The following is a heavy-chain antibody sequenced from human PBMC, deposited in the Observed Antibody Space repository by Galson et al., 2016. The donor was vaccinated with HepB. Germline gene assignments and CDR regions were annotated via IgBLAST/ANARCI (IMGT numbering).Heavy chain of an antibody. D-gene: IGHD5/OR15-5a*01. V-gene: IGHV3-13*04. CDR3: ARELSKTGYFDL. CDR1: GFTFSGYD. CDR2: FGAAGDT. J-gene: IGHJ2*01. Sequence: SLRLSCAASGFTFSGYDMHWVRQATGKGLEWVSVFGAAGDTYQADSVKGRFTISRENAKNSLYLQMNSLRAGDTAVYYCARELSKTGYFDLWGRGTLVTVSS.